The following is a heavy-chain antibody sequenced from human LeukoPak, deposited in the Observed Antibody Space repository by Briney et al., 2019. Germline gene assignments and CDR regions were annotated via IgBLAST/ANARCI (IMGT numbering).Heavy chain of an antibody. V-gene: IGHV3-72*01. CDR3: AKEGSYCSGGSCYSWFDP. CDR1: GFTFSDHY. D-gene: IGHD2-15*01. CDR2: SRNKANSYTT. J-gene: IGHJ5*02. Sequence: GGSLRLSCAASGFTFSDHYMDWVRQAPGKGLEWVGRSRNKANSYTTEYAASVKGRFTISRDDSKNSLYLQMNSLKTKDTAVYYCAKEGSYCSGGSCYSWFDPWGQGTLVTVSS.